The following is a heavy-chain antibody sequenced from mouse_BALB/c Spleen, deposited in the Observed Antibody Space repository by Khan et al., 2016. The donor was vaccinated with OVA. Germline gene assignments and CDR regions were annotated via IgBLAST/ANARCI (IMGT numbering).Heavy chain of an antibody. D-gene: IGHD2-3*01. CDR3: SRPAYDGYYDY. J-gene: IGHJ2*01. Sequence: QVQLQQSGPGLVRPGVSVRISCKGSGYTFTDFVMHWVRKGHAKSLEGMGLISIYPGNTNYKRKFKAKAKLTVDKSSSTAYMELARLTSEDSAIYYCSRPAYDGYYDYWGQGTTLTVSS. CDR2: ISIYPGNT. V-gene: IGHV1S137*01. CDR1: GYTFTDFV.